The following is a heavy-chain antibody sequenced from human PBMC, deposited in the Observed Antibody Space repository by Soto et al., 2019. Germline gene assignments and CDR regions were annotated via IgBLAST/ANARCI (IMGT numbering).Heavy chain of an antibody. D-gene: IGHD2-15*01. Sequence: PSETLSLTCSVSGDSISSYYWSWIRQPPGKGLEWIGYIYYSGSTNYNPSLKSRVTISVDTSKNQFSLKLSSVTAADTAVYYCARGSTVAAILFDYWGQGTLVTVSS. CDR2: IYYSGST. V-gene: IGHV4-59*08. J-gene: IGHJ4*02. CDR3: ARGSTVAAILFDY. CDR1: GDSISSYY.